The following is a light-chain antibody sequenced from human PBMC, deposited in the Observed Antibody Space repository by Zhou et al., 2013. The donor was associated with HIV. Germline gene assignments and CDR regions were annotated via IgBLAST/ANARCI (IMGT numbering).Light chain of an antibody. CDR2: QIS. CDR3: MQATQFPRT. V-gene: IGKV2-24*01. CDR1: QSLVYSDGNTY. J-gene: IGKJ1*01. Sequence: DVVMTQSPLSLPVTLGQPASISCRSSQSLVYSDGNTYLSWLHQRPGQPPRLLIYQISNRFSGVPDRFTGSGAETDFTLKISRVEAEDVGVYYCMQATQFPRTFGQGTKVEIK.